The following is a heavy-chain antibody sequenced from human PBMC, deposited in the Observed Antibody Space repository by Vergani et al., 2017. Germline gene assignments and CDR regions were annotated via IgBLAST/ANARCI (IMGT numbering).Heavy chain of an antibody. J-gene: IGHJ6*04. CDR3: ARAGDIVVVPAALDV. D-gene: IGHD2-2*01. CDR2: ISWNSGAV. V-gene: IGHV3-9*01. CDR1: GITFWKFG. Sequence: EVDLVESGGGLAQPGGSLRLSCEASGITFWKFGMHWVRQGPGKGLEWVSGISWNSGAVDYADSVRGRFTISRDNAKNSLFLEMNSLRFEDTAVYYCARAGDIVVVPAALDVWGKGTTVTVSS.